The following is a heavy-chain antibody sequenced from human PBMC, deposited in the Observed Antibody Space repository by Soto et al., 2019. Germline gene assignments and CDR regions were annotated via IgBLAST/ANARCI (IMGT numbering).Heavy chain of an antibody. J-gene: IGHJ4*02. V-gene: IGHV1-46*01. CDR2: INPSGGST. CDR3: ARVPAGTRGYCSGGSCPD. D-gene: IGHD2-15*01. Sequence: ASVKVSCKASGNTFTSYYMHWVRQAPGQRLEWMGIINPSGGSTSYAQKFQGRVTMTRDTSTSTVYMELSSLRSEDTAVYYCARVPAGTRGYCSGGSCPDWGQGTLVTVSS. CDR1: GNTFTSYY.